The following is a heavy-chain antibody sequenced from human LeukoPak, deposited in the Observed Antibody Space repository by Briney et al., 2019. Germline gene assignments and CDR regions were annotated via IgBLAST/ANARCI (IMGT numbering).Heavy chain of an antibody. CDR1: GGTFSSYA. V-gene: IGHV1-69*01. J-gene: IGHJ4*02. D-gene: IGHD3-10*01. CDR3: ARPRITMVRGVIYSYFDY. Sequence: SVKVSCTASGGTFSSYAISWVRQAPGQGLEWMGGIIPIFGTANYAQKFQGRVTITADESTSTAYMELSSLRSEDTAVYYCARPRITMVRGVIYSYFDYWGQGTLVTVSS. CDR2: IIPIFGTA.